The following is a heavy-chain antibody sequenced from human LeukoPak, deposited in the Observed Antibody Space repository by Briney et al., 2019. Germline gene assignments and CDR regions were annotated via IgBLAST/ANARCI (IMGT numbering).Heavy chain of an antibody. V-gene: IGHV3-30*02. J-gene: IGHJ6*03. CDR1: GLIFSRSG. CDR2: MGYDGSKI. Sequence: GGSLRLSCAASGLIFSRSGMHWVRQAPGKGLEWVTFMGYDGSKIYYADSVKGRFTISRDNSRNTLYLQMDSLRAEDTAVYYCAKDSGTYWVDYYYMDVWGKGTTVTVSS. D-gene: IGHD1-26*01. CDR3: AKDSGTYWVDYYYMDV.